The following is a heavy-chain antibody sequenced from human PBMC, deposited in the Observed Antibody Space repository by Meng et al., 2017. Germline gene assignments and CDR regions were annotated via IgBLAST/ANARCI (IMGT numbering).Heavy chain of an antibody. CDR1: GFSVTTSY. J-gene: IGHJ4*02. D-gene: IGHD6-19*01. CDR2: IYSGGST. Sequence: VQLAETGGGLIPPGGSLGLSCTASGFSVTTSYMSWVRQAPGKGLEWVSVIYSGGSTYYADSVKGRFSISRDNSKNTLYLQMNSLRAEDTAVYFCARDSSSGWYHNYWGQGTLVTVSS. V-gene: IGHV3-53*02. CDR3: ARDSSSGWYHNY.